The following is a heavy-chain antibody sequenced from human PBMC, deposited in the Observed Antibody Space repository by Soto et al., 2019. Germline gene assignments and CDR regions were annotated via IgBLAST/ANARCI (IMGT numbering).Heavy chain of an antibody. CDR1: GASISNYS. D-gene: IGHD1-1*01. J-gene: IGHJ4*02. CDR3: ARESRSELGTVEY. Sequence: SETLSLTCTVSGASISNYSWSWIRQPAGKGLECLGRIYASGTTTYNPSLRSRVTMSVDTSKNQFSLNLNSVTAADTAVYYCARESRSELGTVEYWGQGTLVTVSS. CDR2: IYASGTT. V-gene: IGHV4-4*07.